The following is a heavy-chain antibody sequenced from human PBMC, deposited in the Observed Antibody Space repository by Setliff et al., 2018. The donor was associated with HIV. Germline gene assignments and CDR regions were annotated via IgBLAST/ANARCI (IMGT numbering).Heavy chain of an antibody. Sequence: SETLSLTCTVSAGSISSGSHYWAWIRQHPGKGLEWIGYIYYSGSTYYNPSLKSRVTISVDTSKNQFSLKLSSVTAADTAVYYCARDREAGDWYFDLWGRGTLVTVSS. V-gene: IGHV4-31*03. CDR2: IYYSGST. CDR3: ARDREAGDWYFDL. J-gene: IGHJ2*01. CDR1: AGSISSGSHY. D-gene: IGHD6-13*01.